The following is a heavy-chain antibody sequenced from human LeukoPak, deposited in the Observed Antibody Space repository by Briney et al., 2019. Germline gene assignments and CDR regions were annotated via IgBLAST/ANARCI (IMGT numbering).Heavy chain of an antibody. CDR2: ISSRSYI. V-gene: IGHV3-21*01. CDR1: GFTFSSYS. D-gene: IGHD4-17*01. CDR3: ARDFYGDYYFDC. J-gene: IGHJ4*02. Sequence: GGSLRLSCAASGFTFSSYSMNWVRQAPGKGLEWVSSISSRSYIYYADSVEGRFTIPRDNAKNSLYLQMNSLRAEDTAVYHCARDFYGDYYFDCWGQGTLVTVSS.